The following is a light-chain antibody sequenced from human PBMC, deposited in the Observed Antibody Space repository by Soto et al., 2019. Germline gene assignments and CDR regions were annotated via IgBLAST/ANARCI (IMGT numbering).Light chain of an antibody. CDR2: DAS. Sequence: DIEMPQSPSSLSASVGNRVTITCLASQSISTYLNWYQKKPGKAPNLLIYDASRLQSGVPSRFSGSGGGTDFTLSSSSVQPEDFATYFCQQSYMDPITFGQGTRLEIK. CDR3: QQSYMDPIT. V-gene: IGKV1-39*01. CDR1: QSISTY. J-gene: IGKJ5*01.